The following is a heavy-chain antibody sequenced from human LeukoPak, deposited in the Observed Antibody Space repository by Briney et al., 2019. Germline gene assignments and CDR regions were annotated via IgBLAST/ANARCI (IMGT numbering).Heavy chain of an antibody. J-gene: IGHJ4*02. CDR2: IISTSTYI. CDR1: GFTFSSYW. Sequence: GGSLRLSCAASGFTFSSYWMHWVRQAPGKGLEWVSSIISTSTYIYYADSVKGRFTISRDNAKNSLYLQMTSLRAEDTAVYYCARVLSGGSSFDYWGQGTLVTVSS. D-gene: IGHD6-19*01. V-gene: IGHV3-21*01. CDR3: ARVLSGGSSFDY.